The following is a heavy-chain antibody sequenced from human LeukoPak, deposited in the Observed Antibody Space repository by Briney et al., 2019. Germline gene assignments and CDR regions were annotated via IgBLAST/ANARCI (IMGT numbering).Heavy chain of an antibody. V-gene: IGHV3-9*01. Sequence: GGSLRLSCAASGFTFDVYAMHWVRQAPGKGLEWGSDISWNSGSIGYADSVKGRFTISRDNAKNSLYLQMTSLRAEDTGVYYCASGSLGRVHSFDYWGQGTLVTVSS. D-gene: IGHD3-16*01. J-gene: IGHJ4*02. CDR2: ISWNSGSI. CDR3: ASGSLGRVHSFDY. CDR1: GFTFDVYA.